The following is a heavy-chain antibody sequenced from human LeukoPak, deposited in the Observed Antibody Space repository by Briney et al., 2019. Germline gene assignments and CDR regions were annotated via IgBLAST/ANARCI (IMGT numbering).Heavy chain of an antibody. CDR3: AKKGYGGNSGGAYFDY. CDR2: ISWDGGAT. J-gene: IGHJ4*02. V-gene: IGHV3-43*01. CDR1: GFTFDAYT. Sequence: SGGSLTLSCAASGFTFDAYTMHWVRQAPGKGLEWVSLISWDGGATYYADSVKGRFTISRDNTENSLYLQMNSLRTEDTALYYCAKKGYGGNSGGAYFDYWGQGTLVTVSS. D-gene: IGHD4-23*01.